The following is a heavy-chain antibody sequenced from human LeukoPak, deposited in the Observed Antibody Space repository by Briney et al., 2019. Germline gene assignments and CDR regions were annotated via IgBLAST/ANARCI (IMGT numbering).Heavy chain of an antibody. V-gene: IGHV3-30*03. CDR3: ARLGYDY. CDR2: ISYDGNYK. Sequence: GGSLRLSCTASGFIFSSYAMHWVRQAPGKGLEWVAVISYDGNYKYYADSVKGRFTISRDNSKNTLYLQMNSLRSDDTAVYYCARLGYDYWGQGTLVTVSS. D-gene: IGHD3-22*01. CDR1: GFIFSSYA. J-gene: IGHJ4*02.